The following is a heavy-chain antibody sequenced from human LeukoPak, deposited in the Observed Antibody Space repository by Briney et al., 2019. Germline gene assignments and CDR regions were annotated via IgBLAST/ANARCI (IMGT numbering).Heavy chain of an antibody. CDR3: ARAGGVWGSYRYYDY. J-gene: IGHJ4*02. CDR2: ISSNGGST. CDR1: GFTFSSYA. V-gene: IGHV3-64*01. D-gene: IGHD3-16*02. Sequence: GGSLRLSCAASGFTFSSYAMHWVRQAPGKGLEYVSAISSNGGSTYYANSVEGRFTISRDNSKNTLYLQMGSLRAEDMAVYYCARAGGVWGSYRYYDYWGQGTLVTVSS.